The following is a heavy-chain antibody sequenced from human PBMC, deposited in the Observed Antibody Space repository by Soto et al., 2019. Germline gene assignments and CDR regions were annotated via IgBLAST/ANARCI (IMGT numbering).Heavy chain of an antibody. J-gene: IGHJ6*02. CDR2: ISGSGGST. V-gene: IGHV3-23*01. CDR1: GFTFSSYA. Sequence: GGSLRLSCAASGFTFSSYAMSWVRQAPGKGLEWISAISGSGGSTYYADSVKGRFTISRDNSKNTLYLQMNSLRAEDTAVYYCAKADRYYYGMDVWGQGTTVTVSS. CDR3: AKADRYYYGMDV.